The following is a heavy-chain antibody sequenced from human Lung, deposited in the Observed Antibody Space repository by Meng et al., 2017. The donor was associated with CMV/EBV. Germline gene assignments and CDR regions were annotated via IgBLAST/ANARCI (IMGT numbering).Heavy chain of an antibody. V-gene: IGHV1-18*01. J-gene: IGHJ4*02. CDR2: INAYNGDT. D-gene: IGHD1-26*01. CDR3: ARVEVGITSGDY. CDR1: CYTFTNYG. Sequence: QVVSGGAVKKPVAAVKVSCKASCYTFTNYGITWVRQAPGQGLEWMGWINAYNGDTNYAPTLQGRVTMTTDTSTSTAYMELRSLRSDDTAVYYCARVEVGITSGDYWGQGTLVTVSS.